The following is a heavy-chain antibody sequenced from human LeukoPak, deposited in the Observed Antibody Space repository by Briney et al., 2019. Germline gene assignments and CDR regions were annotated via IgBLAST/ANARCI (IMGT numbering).Heavy chain of an antibody. V-gene: IGHV1-69*01. J-gene: IGHJ5*02. CDR3: ARDRGEQGDWFDP. Sequence: ASVKVSCKASGGTFSSYAISWVRQAPGQGLEWMGGIIPIFGTANYAQKFQGRVTITADESTSTAYMELSSLRSEDTAVYYCARDRGEQGDWFDPWGQGPRSPSPQ. CDR1: GGTFSSYA. D-gene: IGHD1/OR15-1a*01. CDR2: IIPIFGTA.